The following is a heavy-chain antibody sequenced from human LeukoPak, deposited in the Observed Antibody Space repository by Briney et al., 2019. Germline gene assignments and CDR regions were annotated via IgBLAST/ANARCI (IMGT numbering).Heavy chain of an antibody. CDR2: IDTSGIT. Sequence: PSETLSLTCTVSGGSISSGRYCWSWTRQPAGEGLEWIVRIDTSGITNYTPSLKGRLPISVDTSKNQFSLKLSSVTAADTAVYYCARVGSNDYGEPIDYWGQGTLVTVSS. J-gene: IGHJ4*02. CDR3: ARVGSNDYGEPIDY. D-gene: IGHD4-17*01. CDR1: GGSISSGRYC. V-gene: IGHV4-61*02.